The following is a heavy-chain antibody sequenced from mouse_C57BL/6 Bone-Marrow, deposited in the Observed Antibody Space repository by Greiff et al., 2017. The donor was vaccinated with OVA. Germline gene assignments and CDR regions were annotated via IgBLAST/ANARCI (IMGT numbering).Heavy chain of an antibody. J-gene: IGHJ2*01. CDR2: IYPSDSET. V-gene: IGHV1-61*01. CDR3: ARADGYYCYFDY. CDR1: GYTFTSYW. D-gene: IGHD2-3*01. Sequence: QVQLQQPGAELVRPGSSVKLSCKASGYTFTSYWMDWVKQRPGQGLEWIGNIYPSDSETHYNQKFKDKATLTVDKSSSTAYMQLSSLTSEDSAVYYCARADGYYCYFDYWGQGTTLTVSS.